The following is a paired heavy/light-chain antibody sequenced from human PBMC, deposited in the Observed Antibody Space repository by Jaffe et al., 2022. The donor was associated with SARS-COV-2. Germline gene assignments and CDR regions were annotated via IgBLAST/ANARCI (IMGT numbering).Heavy chain of an antibody. CDR1: GGSISSYY. D-gene: IGHD3-22*01. CDR2: IYYSGST. J-gene: IGHJ3*02. CDR3: ARAKDYYDSSGYYYYRAFDI. Sequence: QVQLQESGPGLVKPSETLSLTCTVSGGSISSYYWSWIRQPPGKGLEWIGYIYYSGSTNYNPSLKSRVTISVDTSKNQFSLKLSSVTAADTAVYYCARAKDYYDSSGYYYYRAFDIWGQGTMVTVSS. V-gene: IGHV4-59*01.
Light chain of an antibody. CDR3: QAWDSSTAV. Sequence: SYELTQPPSVSVSPGQTASITCSGDKLGDKYACWYQQKPGQSPVLVIYQDSKRPSGIPERFSGSNSGNTATLTISGTQAMDEADYYCQAWDSSTAVFGTGTKVTVL. V-gene: IGLV3-1*01. CDR2: QDS. CDR1: KLGDKY. J-gene: IGLJ1*01.